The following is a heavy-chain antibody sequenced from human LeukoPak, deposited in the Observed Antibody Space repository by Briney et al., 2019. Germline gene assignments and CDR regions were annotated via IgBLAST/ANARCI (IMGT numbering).Heavy chain of an antibody. Sequence: GASGKVSCKVSGYTLTSYYMHWVRQAPGQGLEWMGIINPSGGSTRSAQKFQGRVTMTRDTSTSTVYMELSSLRSEDTAVYYCAREWVSGYYYGMDVWGQGTTVTVSS. V-gene: IGHV1-46*01. CDR2: INPSGGST. CDR1: GYTLTSYY. CDR3: AREWVSGYYYGMDV. D-gene: IGHD1-26*01. J-gene: IGHJ6*02.